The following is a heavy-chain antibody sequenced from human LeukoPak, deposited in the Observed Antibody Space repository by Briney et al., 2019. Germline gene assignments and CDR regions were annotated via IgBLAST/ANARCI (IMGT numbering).Heavy chain of an antibody. CDR2: MNPNSGNT. V-gene: IGHV1-8*01. J-gene: IGHJ4*02. D-gene: IGHD3-10*01. CDR1: GYTFTSYD. Sequence: ASVKVSCKASGYTFTSYDINWVRQATGQGLEWMGWMNPNSGNTGYAQKFQGRVTMTRNTSISTAYMELSSLRSEDTAVYYCARGSGFGESADDYFDYWGQGTLVTVSS. CDR3: ARGSGFGESADDYFDY.